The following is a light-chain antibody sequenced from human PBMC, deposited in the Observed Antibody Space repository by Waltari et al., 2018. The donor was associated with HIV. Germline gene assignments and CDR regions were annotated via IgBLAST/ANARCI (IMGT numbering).Light chain of an antibody. Sequence: ETVMTQSPATLSVSPGERATLSCRASQSVGSNLAWYQQQPGQAPRLLIYGASTRATGIPARFSGSGSGTEFTLPISSLQSEDFAVYYCQQYNNWPPLTFGGGTKVEIK. V-gene: IGKV3-15*01. CDR3: QQYNNWPPLT. CDR1: QSVGSN. CDR2: GAS. J-gene: IGKJ4*01.